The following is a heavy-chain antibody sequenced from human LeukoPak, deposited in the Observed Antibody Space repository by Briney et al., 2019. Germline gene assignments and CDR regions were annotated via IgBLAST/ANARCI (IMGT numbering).Heavy chain of an antibody. CDR1: GGSISSSSYY. V-gene: IGHV4-39*07. D-gene: IGHD4-17*01. Sequence: SETLSLTCTVSGGSISSSSYYWGWIRQPPGKGLEWIGSIYYSGSTNYNPSLKSRVTISVDTSKNQFSLKLSSVTAADTAVYYCARKTTVTSPFDYWGQGTLVTVSS. CDR2: IYYSGST. J-gene: IGHJ4*02. CDR3: ARKTTVTSPFDY.